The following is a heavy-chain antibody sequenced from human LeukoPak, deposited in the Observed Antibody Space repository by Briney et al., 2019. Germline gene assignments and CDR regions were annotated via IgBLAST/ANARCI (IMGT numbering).Heavy chain of an antibody. V-gene: IGHV3-23*01. CDR3: AKCASSSWLNWFDP. CDR2: ISGSGGST. Sequence: GGSLRLSCAASGFTFSSNAMTWVRQAPGKGLEWVSAISGSGGSTYYADSVKGRFTISRDNSKNTLYLQMNSLRAEDTAVYYCAKCASSSWLNWFDPWGQGTLVTVPS. D-gene: IGHD6-13*01. CDR1: GFTFSSNA. J-gene: IGHJ5*02.